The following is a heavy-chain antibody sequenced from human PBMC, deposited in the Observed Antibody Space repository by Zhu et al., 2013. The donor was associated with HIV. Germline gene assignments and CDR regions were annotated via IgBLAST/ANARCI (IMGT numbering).Heavy chain of an antibody. CDR1: GGTFSNYS. V-gene: IGHV1-69*05. D-gene: IGHD3-3*01. CDR2: IIPIFGST. CDR3: AASLRFLEWAHVDV. J-gene: IGHJ6*04. Sequence: QVQLVQSGAEVKKSGSSVKVSCEASGGTFSNYSISWVRQAPGQGLEWMGWIIPIFGSTNYAQKFQERVTITRDLSTATAYMELSSLRSEDTAMYYCAASLRFLEWAHVDVWGKGTTVTVSS.